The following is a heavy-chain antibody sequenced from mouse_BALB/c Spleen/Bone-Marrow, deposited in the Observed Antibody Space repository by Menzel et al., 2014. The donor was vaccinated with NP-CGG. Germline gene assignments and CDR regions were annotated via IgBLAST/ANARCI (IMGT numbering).Heavy chain of an antibody. J-gene: IGHJ3*01. D-gene: IGHD1-1*01. V-gene: IGHV14-3*02. CDR2: IDPANGNT. CDR3: ASYYYGSSSFAY. Sequence: VQLQQSGAELVKPGASVKLSCTASGFNIKDTYMHWVKQRPEQGLEWIGRIDPANGNTKYDPKFQGKATITADTSSNTAYLRLSSPTSEDTAVYYCASYYYGSSSFAYWGQGTMVTVSA. CDR1: GFNIKDTY.